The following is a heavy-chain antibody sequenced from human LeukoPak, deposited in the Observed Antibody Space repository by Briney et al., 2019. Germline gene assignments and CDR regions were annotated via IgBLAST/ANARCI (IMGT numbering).Heavy chain of an antibody. J-gene: IGHJ5*02. D-gene: IGHD3-10*01. V-gene: IGHV1-18*04. CDR2: ISAYNGNT. CDR3: ARIGFSGVGDGSGSYLNWFDP. Sequence: ASVKVSCKASGYTFTSYGISWVRQAPGQGLEWMGWISAYNGNTDYAQKLQGRVTMTSDTSTSTAYMELRSLRSDDTAVYYCARIGFSGVGDGSGSYLNWFDPWGQGTLVTVSS. CDR1: GYTFTSYG.